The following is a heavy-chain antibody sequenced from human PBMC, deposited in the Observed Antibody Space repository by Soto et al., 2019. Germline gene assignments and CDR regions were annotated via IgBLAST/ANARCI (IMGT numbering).Heavy chain of an antibody. J-gene: IGHJ6*02. CDR2: TYYRSKWYN. V-gene: IGHV6-1*01. Sequence: SQTLSLTCAISGDSVSSNSAAWNWIRQSPSRGLEWLGRTYYRSKWYNDYAVSVKSRITINPDTSKNQFSLQLNSVTPEDTAVYYCAREQLWFGELAPHSYYYGMDVWGQGTTVTVSS. D-gene: IGHD3-10*01. CDR3: AREQLWFGELAPHSYYYGMDV. CDR1: GDSVSSNSAA.